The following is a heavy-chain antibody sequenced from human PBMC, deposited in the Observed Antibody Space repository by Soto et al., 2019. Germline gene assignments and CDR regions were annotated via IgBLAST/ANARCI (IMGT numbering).Heavy chain of an antibody. CDR3: AHGSGWLSDY. CDR1: GFSLTSTAVG. Sequence: QITLKESGPTLVKPTQTLTLTCTFSGFSLTSTAVGVNWIRQPPGKALEWLALIYWDDDNQYSPSLKNRLSITKDTSKHPVVLTMPTMDPVDTATYYCAHGSGWLSDYWGPGILVTVSS. D-gene: IGHD6-19*01. CDR2: IYWDDDN. J-gene: IGHJ4*02. V-gene: IGHV2-5*02.